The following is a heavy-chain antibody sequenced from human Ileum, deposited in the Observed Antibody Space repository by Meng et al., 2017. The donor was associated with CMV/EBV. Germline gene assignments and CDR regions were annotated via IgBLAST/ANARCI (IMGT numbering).Heavy chain of an antibody. CDR2: ISDSGSP. Sequence: TCTVSGGSISGYYWSCIRQSPGKGLEYIGHISDSGSPDYNPSLQSRVTISADTSKTQFSLNVKFVTAADTAVYYCARGGASSIWFDPWGQGILVTVSS. D-gene: IGHD6-6*01. J-gene: IGHJ5*02. CDR1: GGSISGYY. CDR3: ARGGASSIWFDP. V-gene: IGHV4-59*01.